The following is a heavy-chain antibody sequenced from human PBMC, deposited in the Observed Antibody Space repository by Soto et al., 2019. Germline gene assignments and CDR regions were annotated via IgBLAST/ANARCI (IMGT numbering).Heavy chain of an antibody. Sequence: ESGPTLVNPTQTLTLTCTFSGFSLSTRGVGVGWIRQPPGKALEWLALIYWNDDKRYSPSLKSRLTITKDTSKNQVVLTMTNMDPVDTATYYCAHRPYTAMAPHFDYWGQGTLVTVSS. D-gene: IGHD5-18*01. CDR1: GFSLSTRGVG. V-gene: IGHV2-5*01. CDR3: AHRPYTAMAPHFDY. J-gene: IGHJ4*02. CDR2: IYWNDDK.